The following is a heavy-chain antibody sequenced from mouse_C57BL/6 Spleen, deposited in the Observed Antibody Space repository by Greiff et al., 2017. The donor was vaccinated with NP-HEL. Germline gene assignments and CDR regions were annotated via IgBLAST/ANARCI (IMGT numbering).Heavy chain of an antibody. Sequence: QVQLKQSGAELARPGASVKLSCKASGYTFTSYGISWVKQRTGQGLEWIGEIYPRSGNTYYNEKFKGKATLTADKSSSTAYMELRSLTSEDSAVYFCARGGGYGNYGYFDVWGTGTTVTVSS. CDR1: GYTFTSYG. D-gene: IGHD2-1*01. CDR3: ARGGGYGNYGYFDV. J-gene: IGHJ1*03. V-gene: IGHV1-81*01. CDR2: IYPRSGNT.